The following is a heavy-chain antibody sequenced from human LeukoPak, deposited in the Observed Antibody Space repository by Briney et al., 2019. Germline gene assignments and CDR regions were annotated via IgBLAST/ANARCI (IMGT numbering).Heavy chain of an antibody. V-gene: IGHV3-53*01. CDR1: GFTVSSNY. Sequence: GGSLRLSCAASGFTVSSNYMSWVRQAPGKGLEWVSVIYSGGSTYYADSVKGRFTISRDNSKNTLYLQMNSLRAEDTAVYYCARASPKKYYYDSSGALTPDYWGQGTLVTVSS. J-gene: IGHJ4*02. CDR2: IYSGGST. D-gene: IGHD3-22*01. CDR3: ARASPKKYYYDSSGALTPDY.